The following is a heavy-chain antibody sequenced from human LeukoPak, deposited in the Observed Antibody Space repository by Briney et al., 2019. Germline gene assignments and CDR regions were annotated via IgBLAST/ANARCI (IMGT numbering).Heavy chain of an antibody. CDR1: GFSFSSYD. Sequence: HPGGSLRLSCAASGFSFSSYDLHWVRQRKGESPEWVSAIGTAGDTYYPGSVKGRFTISRENAKKSLYLQMTSLEVGDTAVYYCAAATRGGYYDHWGQGTLVTVSS. J-gene: IGHJ5*02. D-gene: IGHD3-22*01. V-gene: IGHV3-13*01. CDR2: IGTAGDT. CDR3: AAATRGGYYDH.